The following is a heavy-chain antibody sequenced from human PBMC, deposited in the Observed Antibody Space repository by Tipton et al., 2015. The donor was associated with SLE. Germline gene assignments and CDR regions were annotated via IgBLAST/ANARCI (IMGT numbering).Heavy chain of an antibody. CDR1: GGSISSHY. Sequence: TLSLTCTVSGGSISSHYWSWIRQPPGKGLEWIGYIYYSGSTNYNPSLKSRVTISVDTSKNQFSLKLNSVTAADTAVYYCASGSEYYYDSSGYSDYWGQGTLVTVSS. J-gene: IGHJ4*02. D-gene: IGHD3-22*01. CDR3: ASGSEYYYDSSGYSDY. CDR2: IYYSGST. V-gene: IGHV4-59*11.